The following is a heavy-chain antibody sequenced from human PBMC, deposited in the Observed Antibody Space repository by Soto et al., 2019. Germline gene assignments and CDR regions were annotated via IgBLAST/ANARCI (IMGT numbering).Heavy chain of an antibody. Sequence: QVQLVESGGGVVQPGRSLRLSCAASGFTFSSYGMHWVRQAPGKGLERVAVISYDGSNKYYADSVKGRFTISRDNSKNTLYLQMNSLRAEDTAVYYCAKPDCISTSCPYYYYYGMDVWGQGTTVTVSS. J-gene: IGHJ6*02. CDR3: AKPDCISTSCPYYYYYGMDV. CDR2: ISYDGSNK. CDR1: GFTFSSYG. V-gene: IGHV3-30*18. D-gene: IGHD2-2*01.